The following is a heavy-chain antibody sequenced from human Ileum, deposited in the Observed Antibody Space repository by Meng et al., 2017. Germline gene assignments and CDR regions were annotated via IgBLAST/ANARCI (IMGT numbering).Heavy chain of an antibody. CDR3: VRHGGKYFDS. D-gene: IGHD2-15*01. Sequence: QVQLPESGTGLVEPSGTLSLSCTVAGGSISSSFYWSWVRQSPGKGLEWIGQIYIAGSPNYNPSLESRVTISVDKSKNQFSLRLTSVTAADTAIFYCVRHGGKYFDSWGQGTLVTVSS. V-gene: IGHV4-4*02. CDR2: IYIAGSP. CDR1: GGSISSSFY. J-gene: IGHJ4*02.